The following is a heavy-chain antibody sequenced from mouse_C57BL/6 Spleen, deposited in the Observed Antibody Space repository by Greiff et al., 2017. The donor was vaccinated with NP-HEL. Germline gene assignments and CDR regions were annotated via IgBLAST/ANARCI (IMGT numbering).Heavy chain of an antibody. CDR1: GFNIKDDY. Sequence: VQLQQSGAELVRPGASVKLSCTASGFNIKDDYMHWVKQRPEQGLEWIGWIDPENGDTEYASKFQGKATITADTSSNTAYLQLSSLTSEDTAVYYCTTARRLWFAYWGQGTLVTVSA. V-gene: IGHV14-4*01. J-gene: IGHJ3*01. CDR2: IDPENGDT. D-gene: IGHD1-2*01. CDR3: TTARRLWFAY.